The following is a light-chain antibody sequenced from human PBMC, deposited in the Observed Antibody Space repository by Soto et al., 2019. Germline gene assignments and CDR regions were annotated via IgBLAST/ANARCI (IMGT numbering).Light chain of an antibody. CDR1: QSLLFSNGYNY. CDR3: MQGVQTPFT. CDR2: SGS. Sequence: DIVMTQSPLSLPVTPGEPASISCRSSQSLLFSNGYNYLDWYLQKPGQSPQLLISSGSNRAPGVPDRFSGSGSGTDFTLKISRVEAEDVGVYYCMQGVQTPFTFGPGTKVDIK. V-gene: IGKV2-28*01. J-gene: IGKJ3*01.